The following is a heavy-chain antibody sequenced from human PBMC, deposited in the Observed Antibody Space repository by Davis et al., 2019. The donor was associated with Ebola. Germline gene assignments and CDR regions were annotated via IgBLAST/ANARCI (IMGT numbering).Heavy chain of an antibody. CDR1: GFTFSSYG. CDR2: ISYDGSNK. Sequence: PGGSLRLSCAASGFTFSSYGMHWVRQAPGKGLEWVAVISYDGSNKYYADSVKGRFTISRDNSKNTLYLQMNSLRAEDTAVYYCAKDSVRVFLEWLLAGYMDVWGKGTTVTVSS. CDR3: AKDSVRVFLEWLLAGYMDV. D-gene: IGHD3-3*01. J-gene: IGHJ6*03. V-gene: IGHV3-30*18.